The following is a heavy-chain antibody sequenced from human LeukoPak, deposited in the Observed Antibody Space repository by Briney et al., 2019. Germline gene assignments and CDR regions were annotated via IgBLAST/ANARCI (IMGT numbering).Heavy chain of an antibody. CDR3: ARGGIVVVPAAENWFDP. J-gene: IGHJ5*02. CDR1: GYTFTGYY. V-gene: IGHV1-2*02. Sequence: GASVKVSCEASGYTFTGYYMHWVRQAPGQGLEWMGWINPNSGGTNYAQKFQGRVTMTRDTSISTAYMELSRLRSDDTAVYYCARGGIVVVPAAENWFDPWGQGTLVTVSS. CDR2: INPNSGGT. D-gene: IGHD2-2*01.